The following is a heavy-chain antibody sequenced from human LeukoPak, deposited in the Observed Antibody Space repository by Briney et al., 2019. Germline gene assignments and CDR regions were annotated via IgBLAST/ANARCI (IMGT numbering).Heavy chain of an antibody. D-gene: IGHD6-13*01. CDR3: TRQQLDQYYYFYYMDV. Sequence: GGSLGLSCAASEFTFSGSAMHWVRQASGKGLEWVGRIRSKANSNATAYAASVKGRFTISRDDSKNTAYLQMNSLKTEDTAVYYCTRQQLDQYYYFYYMDVWGKGTTVTVSS. CDR1: EFTFSGSA. V-gene: IGHV3-73*01. CDR2: IRSKANSNAT. J-gene: IGHJ6*03.